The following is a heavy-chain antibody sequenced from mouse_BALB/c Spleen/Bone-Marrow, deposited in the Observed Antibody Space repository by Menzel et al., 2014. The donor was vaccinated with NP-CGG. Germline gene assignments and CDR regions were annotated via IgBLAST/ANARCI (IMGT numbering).Heavy chain of an antibody. J-gene: IGHJ3*01. CDR1: GYTFTGYY. Sequence: QVQLQQSGAELVKPGASVKLSCKASGYTFTGYYLYWVKQRPGQGLEWIGEVNPNNGGTNFNEKFKSKATLTVDKSSSTAYMQLSSLTSEDSAVYYCTRARPGGFAYWGQGTLVTVSA. CDR3: TRARPGGFAY. CDR2: VNPNNGGT. V-gene: IGHV1S81*02. D-gene: IGHD4-1*01.